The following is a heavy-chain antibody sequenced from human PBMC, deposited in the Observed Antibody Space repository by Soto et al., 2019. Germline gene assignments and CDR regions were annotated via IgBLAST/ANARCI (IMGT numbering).Heavy chain of an antibody. CDR3: ARVGGGLASLGYYGMDV. Sequence: ASVKVSCKASGYTFIGYYIHWVRQAPGQGLEWMGWINPNSGGTNYAQRFQGWVTMTRDRSISTAYMGLSRLKSDDTAVYYCARVGGGLASLGYYGMDVWGQGTTVTVSS. D-gene: IGHD3-10*01. J-gene: IGHJ6*02. CDR1: GYTFIGYY. V-gene: IGHV1-2*04. CDR2: INPNSGGT.